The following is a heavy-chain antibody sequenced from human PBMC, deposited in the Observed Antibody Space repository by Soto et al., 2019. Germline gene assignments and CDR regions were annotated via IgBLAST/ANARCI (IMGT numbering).Heavy chain of an antibody. J-gene: IGHJ4*02. CDR3: AKDAAVTTPWFFDC. CDR1: GFTFDDYA. CDR2: ISWNSGSI. D-gene: IGHD4-4*01. V-gene: IGHV3-9*01. Sequence: EVKLVESGGGLVQPGRSLRLSCAASGFTFDDYAMHWVRQAPGKGLEWVSGISWNSGSIDYADSVKGRFTISRDNAKNSLYLQMNSLRAEDTAFYYCAKDAAVTTPWFFDCWGQGTLVTVSS.